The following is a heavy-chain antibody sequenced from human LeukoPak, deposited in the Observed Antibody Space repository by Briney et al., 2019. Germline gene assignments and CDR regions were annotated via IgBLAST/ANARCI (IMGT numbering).Heavy chain of an antibody. CDR2: ISAYNGNT. D-gene: IGHD3-10*01. J-gene: IGHJ5*02. Sequence: ASVTVSFKASGYTFTSYVISWVRPAPGQGLEWMGWISAYNGNTNSAQKVQGRVTMTTDTSTSTAYMELRSLRSDDTAVYYCAKDDYGSGSYWFAPWGKGTRVTVSS. CDR1: GYTFTSYV. V-gene: IGHV1-18*01. CDR3: AKDDYGSGSYWFAP.